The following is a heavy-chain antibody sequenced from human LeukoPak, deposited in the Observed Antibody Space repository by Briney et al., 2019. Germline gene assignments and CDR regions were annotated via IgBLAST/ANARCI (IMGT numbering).Heavy chain of an antibody. CDR3: ARDKGGYSSSWLNWFDP. J-gene: IGHJ5*02. D-gene: IGHD6-13*01. V-gene: IGHV1-69*06. Sequence: SVKVSCKASGGTFSSYAISWVRQAPGQGLEWMGGIIPIFGTANYAQKFQGRVTITADKSTSTAYMELSSLRPEDTAVYYCARDKGGYSSSWLNWFDPWGQGTLVTVSS. CDR1: GGTFSSYA. CDR2: IIPIFGTA.